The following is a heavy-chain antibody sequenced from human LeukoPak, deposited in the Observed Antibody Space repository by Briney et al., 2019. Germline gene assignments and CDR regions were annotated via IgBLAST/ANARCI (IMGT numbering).Heavy chain of an antibody. Sequence: PSETLSLTCAVYGGSFSGYYWSWIRQPPGKGLEWIGEINHSGSTNYNPSLKSRVTISVDTSKNQLSPKLSSVTAADTAVYYCASMDYDFWSGYSTLDYWGQGTLVTVSS. CDR1: GGSFSGYY. CDR2: INHSGST. CDR3: ASMDYDFWSGYSTLDY. V-gene: IGHV4-34*01. J-gene: IGHJ4*02. D-gene: IGHD3-3*01.